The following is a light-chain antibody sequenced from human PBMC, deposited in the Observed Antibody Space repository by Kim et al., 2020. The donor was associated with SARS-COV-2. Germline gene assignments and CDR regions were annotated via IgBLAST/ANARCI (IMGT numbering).Light chain of an antibody. V-gene: IGKV1-39*01. Sequence: SVGDRVTITCRASQTIRSNLNWYQQKAGKAPRLLIYAATTLQSGVPSRFSGSGSGTDFTLTITSLQPEDFATYYCQQSYSTPPLTFGGGTKVDIK. CDR1: QTIRSN. J-gene: IGKJ4*01. CDR3: QQSYSTPPLT. CDR2: AAT.